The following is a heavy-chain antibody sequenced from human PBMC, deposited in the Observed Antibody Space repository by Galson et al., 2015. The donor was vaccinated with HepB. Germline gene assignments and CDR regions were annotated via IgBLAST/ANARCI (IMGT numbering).Heavy chain of an antibody. CDR3: ARSYDSGDAFDI. D-gene: IGHD3-22*01. Sequence: VKVSCKASGYSFTSYYMHWVRQAPGQGLEWMGIINPNGGSTRYAQKFQGRVTMTRDASTSTVHMDLSSLRSEDTAVYYCARSYDSGDAFDIWGQGTMVTVSS. V-gene: IGHV1-46*01. J-gene: IGHJ3*02. CDR1: GYSFTSYY. CDR2: INPNGGST.